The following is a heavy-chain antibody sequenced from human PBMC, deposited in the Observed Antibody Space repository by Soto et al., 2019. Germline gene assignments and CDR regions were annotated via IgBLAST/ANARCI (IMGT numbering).Heavy chain of an antibody. CDR1: GFTFSTYT. J-gene: IGHJ3*02. V-gene: IGHV3-64*01. Sequence: GGSLRLSCAASGFTFSTYTIHWVRQAPGKGLEYVSAINNNGGSPYYANSVKGRFTISRDNSKNALYLQMGSLRAEDMAVYYCARYSVDRAFDIWGQGTMVTVSS. CDR3: ARYSVDRAFDI. CDR2: INNNGGSP. D-gene: IGHD2-15*01.